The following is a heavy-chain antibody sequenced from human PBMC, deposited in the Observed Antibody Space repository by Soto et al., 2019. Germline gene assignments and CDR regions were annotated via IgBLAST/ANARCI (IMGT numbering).Heavy chain of an antibody. V-gene: IGHV4-61*01. CDR3: ASQNGPPEYSFDY. Sequence: LSLTCPVSGGSVSSGSYYWSWIRQPPGKGLEWIGYIYYSGSTNYNPSLKSRVTISVDTSKNQFSLKLSSVTAADTAVYYCASQNGPPEYSFDYSGQGTLVTVSS. J-gene: IGHJ4*02. CDR1: GGSVSSGSYY. CDR2: IYYSGST. D-gene: IGHD2-8*01.